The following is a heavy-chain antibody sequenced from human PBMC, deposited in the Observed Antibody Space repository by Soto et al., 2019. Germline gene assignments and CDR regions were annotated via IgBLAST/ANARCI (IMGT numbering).Heavy chain of an antibody. CDR1: GFTFSSYG. Sequence: GGSLRLSCAASGFTFSSYGMHWVRQAPGKGLEWVAVISYDGSNKYYADSVKGRFTISRDNSKNTLYLQMNSLRAEDTAVYYCAKDRYDSSGYTAGYFQHWGQGTLVTVSS. CDR2: ISYDGSNK. CDR3: AKDRYDSSGYTAGYFQH. D-gene: IGHD3-22*01. J-gene: IGHJ1*01. V-gene: IGHV3-30*18.